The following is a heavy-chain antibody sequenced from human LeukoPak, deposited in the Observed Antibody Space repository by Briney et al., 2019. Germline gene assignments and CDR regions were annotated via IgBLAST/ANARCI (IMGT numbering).Heavy chain of an antibody. V-gene: IGHV4-38-2*02. J-gene: IGHJ4*02. D-gene: IGHD3-22*01. Sequence: SETLSLTCTVSGGSISNHYWGCIRQSPGKGLWWVGRFYHMGGAYYSPSLRSRIAISVDTSKNQFSLKLSSVTAADTAVYYCAREDYYDSSGYYLDCWGQGTLVTVSS. CDR2: FYHMGGA. CDR3: AREDYYDSSGYYLDC. CDR1: GGSISNHY.